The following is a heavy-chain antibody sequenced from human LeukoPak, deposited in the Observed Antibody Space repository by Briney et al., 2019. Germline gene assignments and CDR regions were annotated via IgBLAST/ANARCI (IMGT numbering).Heavy chain of an antibody. CDR1: GDSISSGIYY. Sequence: PSETLSLTCTVSGDSISSGIYYWGWIRQPPGKGLEWIGSIYYSGSTYYNPSLKSRVTISVDTSKNQFSLKLSSVTAADTAVYYCARDRRRLDIVVVVAATLDYWGQGTLVTVSS. CDR3: ARDRRRLDIVVVVAATLDY. CDR2: IYYSGST. V-gene: IGHV4-39*07. D-gene: IGHD2-15*01. J-gene: IGHJ4*02.